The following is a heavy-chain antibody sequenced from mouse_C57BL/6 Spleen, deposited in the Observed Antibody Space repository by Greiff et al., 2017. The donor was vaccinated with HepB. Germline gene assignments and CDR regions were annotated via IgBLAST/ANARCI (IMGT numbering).Heavy chain of an antibody. CDR2: IYPGDGDT. CDR1: GYAFSSSW. J-gene: IGHJ2*01. V-gene: IGHV1-82*01. Sequence: VKVVESGPELVKPGASVKISCKASGYAFSSSWMNWVKQRPGKGLEWIGRIYPGDGDTNYNGKFKGKATLTADKSSSTAYMQLSSLTSEDSAVYFCASPIVTRHYFDYWGQGTTRTVSS. CDR3: ASPIVTRHYFDY. D-gene: IGHD2-5*01.